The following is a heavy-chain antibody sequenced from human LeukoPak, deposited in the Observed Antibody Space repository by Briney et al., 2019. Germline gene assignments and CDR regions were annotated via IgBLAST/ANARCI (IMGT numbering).Heavy chain of an antibody. J-gene: IGHJ4*02. D-gene: IGHD4-23*01. CDR3: AKGVSGISFTFDY. Sequence: GGSLRLSCVASGFTFDDYSMHWVRQLPGKGLEWVSLISGDGVTTYYADSVTGRATISRDNGKNSLSLQMNSLKSEDTAFYYCAKGVSGISFTFDYWGRGTLVTVSS. CDR1: GFTFDDYS. CDR2: ISGDGVTT. V-gene: IGHV3-43*02.